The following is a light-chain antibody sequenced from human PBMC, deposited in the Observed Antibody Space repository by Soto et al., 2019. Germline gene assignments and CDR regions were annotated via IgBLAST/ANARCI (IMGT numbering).Light chain of an antibody. CDR1: QSISGW. CDR2: QAS. CDR3: QQHNTYSRT. V-gene: IGKV1-5*03. J-gene: IGKJ1*01. Sequence: DIQMTQSPPTLSASVGDRVTITCRTSQSISGWLAWYQQKPGKAPNLLIYQASTLESGVPSRFSGSGSGTEFTLTISSLQPDDFATYHCQQHNTYSRTFGQGTKV.